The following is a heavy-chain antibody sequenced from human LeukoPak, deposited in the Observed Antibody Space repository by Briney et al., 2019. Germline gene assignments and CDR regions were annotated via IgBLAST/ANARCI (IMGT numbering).Heavy chain of an antibody. Sequence: ASVRVSCKASGYTFTGYYMHWVRQAPGQGLEWMGWMNPNSGNTGYAQRFQGRVTMTRDTSISTAYMELSRLRSDDTAVYYCARVPVGGYCSGGSCYYFDYWGQGTLVTVSS. CDR1: GYTFTGYY. V-gene: IGHV1-2*02. D-gene: IGHD2-15*01. CDR2: MNPNSGNT. CDR3: ARVPVGGYCSGGSCYYFDY. J-gene: IGHJ4*02.